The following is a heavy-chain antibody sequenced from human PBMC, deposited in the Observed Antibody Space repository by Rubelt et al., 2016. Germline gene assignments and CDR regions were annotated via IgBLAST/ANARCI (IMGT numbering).Heavy chain of an antibody. CDR3: ARGVI. Sequence: QVQLVQSGAEVKKPGASVKVSCKASGYSFSTSDINWVRQGTGQGLEWMGWMNPNTGNTGYAQKFQGRVTMTSNISIRTAYLYLSSLRSEDTAVYYCARGVIWGQGTLVAVSS. V-gene: IGHV1-8*01. CDR1: GYSFSTSD. CDR2: MNPNTGNT. J-gene: IGHJ4*02. D-gene: IGHD3-10*01.